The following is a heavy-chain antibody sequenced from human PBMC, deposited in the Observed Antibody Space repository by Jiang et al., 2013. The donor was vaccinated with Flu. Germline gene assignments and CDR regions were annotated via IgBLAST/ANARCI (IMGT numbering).Heavy chain of an antibody. D-gene: IGHD6-6*01. CDR1: GYTFSTYA. J-gene: IGHJ4*02. CDR3: ARLSRLLYSSSDFDY. Sequence: QSGSELKKPGASVKVSCKASGYTFSTYAMNWVRQAPGQGLEWMGWINTNTGNPTYTPGFTGRFVFSLDTSVSTAYLQISSLKAEDTAVYYCARLSRLLYSSSDFDYWGQGTLVTVSS. CDR2: INTNTGNP. V-gene: IGHV7-4-1*02.